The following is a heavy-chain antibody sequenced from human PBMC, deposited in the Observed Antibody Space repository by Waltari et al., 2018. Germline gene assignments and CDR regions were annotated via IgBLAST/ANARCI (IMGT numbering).Heavy chain of an antibody. V-gene: IGHV4-59*11. J-gene: IGHJ5*02. CDR1: GGSISSHY. CDR3: ARTRELLGWFDP. CDR2: IYYSGST. D-gene: IGHD1-7*01. Sequence: QVQLQESGPGLVKPSETLSLTCTVSGGSISSHYWSWIRQPPGKGLEWIGYIYYSGSTNYNPSRKSRVTISVDTSKNQFSLKLSSVTAADTAVYYCARTRELLGWFDPWGQGTLVTVSS.